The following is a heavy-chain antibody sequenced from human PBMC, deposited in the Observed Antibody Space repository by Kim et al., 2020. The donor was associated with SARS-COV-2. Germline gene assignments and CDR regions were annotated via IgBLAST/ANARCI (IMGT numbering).Heavy chain of an antibody. CDR1: GYTFINYH. Sequence: ASVKVSCKSSGYTFINYHIHWVRQAPGQGLEWMGIINPSGAKTFYAQTLQGRVTMTSDTSTSTVYMQLSSLRSEDTAVYYCARAGEDTGMDGTEFDYWGQ. J-gene: IGHJ4*02. V-gene: IGHV1-46*04. D-gene: IGHD5-18*01. CDR2: INPSGAKT. CDR3: ARAGEDTGMDGTEFDY.